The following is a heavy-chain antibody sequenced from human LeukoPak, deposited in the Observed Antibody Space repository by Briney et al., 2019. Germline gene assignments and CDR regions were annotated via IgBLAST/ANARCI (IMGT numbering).Heavy chain of an antibody. Sequence: GGSLRLSCAASGFTFSDYYMSWIRQAPGKGLEWVSYISTSSYTNYADSVKGRFTISRDNAKNSLYLQMNSLRAEDTAVYYCARAFRYCSSTSCYLDPWGQGTLVIVPS. CDR3: ARAFRYCSSTSCYLDP. CDR2: ISTSSYT. V-gene: IGHV3-11*06. D-gene: IGHD2-2*01. CDR1: GFTFSDYY. J-gene: IGHJ5*02.